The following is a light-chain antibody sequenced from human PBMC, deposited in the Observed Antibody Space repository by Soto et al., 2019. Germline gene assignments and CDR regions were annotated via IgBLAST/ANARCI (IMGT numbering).Light chain of an antibody. Sequence: QSVLTQPASVSGSLGQSITISCSGTSSDVGAYNYVSWYQQYPGKAPKLMIYYVTDRPSGVSNRFSGSKSGNTASLTISGLQAEDEADYYCCSYTTSNTFVFATGTKVTVL. J-gene: IGLJ1*01. CDR3: CSYTTSNTFV. V-gene: IGLV2-14*01. CDR2: YVT. CDR1: SSDVGAYNY.